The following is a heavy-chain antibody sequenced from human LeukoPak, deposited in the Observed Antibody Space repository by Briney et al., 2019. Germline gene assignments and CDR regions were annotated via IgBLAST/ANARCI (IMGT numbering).Heavy chain of an antibody. J-gene: IGHJ5*02. Sequence: SETLSLTCTVSGGSISSSSYYWGWIRQPPGKGLEWIGSIYYGGSTYYNPSLKSRITISVDTSKNQFSLKLSSVTAADTAVYYCAADCGGDCYSFDPWGQGTLVTVSS. V-gene: IGHV4-39*01. D-gene: IGHD2-21*01. CDR3: AADCGGDCYSFDP. CDR1: GGSISSSSYY. CDR2: IYYGGST.